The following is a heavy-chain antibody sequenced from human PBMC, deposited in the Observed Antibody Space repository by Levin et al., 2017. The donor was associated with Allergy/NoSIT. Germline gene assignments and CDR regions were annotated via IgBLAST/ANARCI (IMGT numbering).Heavy chain of an antibody. CDR3: AKDRVGATSMGAFQH. CDR1: GFTFSSYG. Sequence: GESLKISCAASGFTFSSYGMHWVRQAPGKGLEWVAVISNDGSNKDFADSVKGRFTISRDNSKSTLNLQMNSLRAEDTAVYYCAKDRVGATSMGAFQHWGQATLVTVSS. CDR2: ISNDGSNK. V-gene: IGHV3-30*18. J-gene: IGHJ1*01. D-gene: IGHD1-26*01.